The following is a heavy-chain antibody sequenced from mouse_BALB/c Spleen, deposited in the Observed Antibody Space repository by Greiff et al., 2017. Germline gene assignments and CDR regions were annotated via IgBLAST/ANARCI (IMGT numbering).Heavy chain of an antibody. V-gene: IGHV1-5*01. J-gene: IGHJ1*01. CDR2: IYPGNSDT. Sequence: VQLKQSGTVLARPGASVKMSCKASGYSFTSYWMHWVKQRPGQGLEWIGAIYPGNSDTSYNQKFKGKAKLTAVTSASTAYMELSSLTNEDSAVYYCTRSDYGSSYWWYFDVWGAGTTVTVSS. CDR1: GYSFTSYW. CDR3: TRSDYGSSYWWYFDV. D-gene: IGHD1-1*01.